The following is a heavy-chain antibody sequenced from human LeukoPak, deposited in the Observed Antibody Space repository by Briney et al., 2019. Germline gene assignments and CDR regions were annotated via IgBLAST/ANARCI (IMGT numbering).Heavy chain of an antibody. CDR2: ISSNGGST. J-gene: IGHJ4*02. D-gene: IGHD1-26*01. CDR3: ARGSLGDGSLLVDY. Sequence: PGGSLRLSCSASGFTFSSYAMHWVRQAPGKGLEYVSAISSNGGSTYYADSVKGRFTISRDNSKNTLYLQMSSLRAEDTAVYYCARGSLGDGSLLVDYWGQGTLVTVSS. V-gene: IGHV3-64D*09. CDR1: GFTFSSYA.